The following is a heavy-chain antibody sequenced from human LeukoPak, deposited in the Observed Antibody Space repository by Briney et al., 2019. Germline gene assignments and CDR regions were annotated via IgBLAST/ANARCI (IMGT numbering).Heavy chain of an antibody. CDR3: ASIHYYDSIHFDY. J-gene: IGHJ4*02. V-gene: IGHV3-21*01. CDR1: GFTFSSYS. Sequence: PGGSLRLSCAASGFTFSSYSMNWVRQAPGKGLGWVSSISSSSSYIYYADSVKGRFTISRDNAKNSLYLQMNSLRAEDTAVYYCASIHYYDSIHFDYWGQGALVTVSS. CDR2: ISSSSSYI. D-gene: IGHD3-22*01.